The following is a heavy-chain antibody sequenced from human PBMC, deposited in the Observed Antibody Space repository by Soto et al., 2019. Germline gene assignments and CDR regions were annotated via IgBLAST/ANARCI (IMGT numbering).Heavy chain of an antibody. J-gene: IGHJ5*02. CDR2: INPYSGGA. CDR1: GYTFTGYF. Sequence: ASVKVACKASGYTFTGYFMHWVRQAPGQGLEWMGWINPYSGGADYAQSFQGRVTMTRDTSISTVYMELSRLRFDDTAVYYCARVIRGAYYNSPLDTWGQGTVVTVSS. D-gene: IGHD3-10*01. CDR3: ARVIRGAYYNSPLDT. V-gene: IGHV1-2*02.